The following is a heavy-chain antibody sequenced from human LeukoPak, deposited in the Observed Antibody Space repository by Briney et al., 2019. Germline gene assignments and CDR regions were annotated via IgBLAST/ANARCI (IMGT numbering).Heavy chain of an antibody. CDR1: GFTFSSYS. V-gene: IGHV3-21*06. D-gene: IGHD2-21*02. CDR3: VREVTAINTDAFDM. J-gene: IGHJ3*02. Sequence: PGGSLRLSCAASGFTFSSYSMNWVRQAPGEGLESVSSISSVSSYIYYADSVKGRFSISRDNANSSVYLQMNSLRAEDTAVYFCVREVTAINTDAFDMWGHGTVVTVSS. CDR2: ISSVSSYI.